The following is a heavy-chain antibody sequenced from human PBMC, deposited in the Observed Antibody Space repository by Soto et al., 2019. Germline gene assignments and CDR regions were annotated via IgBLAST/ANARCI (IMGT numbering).Heavy chain of an antibody. Sequence: QVQLVESGGGVVQPGRSLRLSCAASGFTFSSYAMHWVHQAPGKGLEWVAVISYDGSNKYYADSVKGRFTISRDNSKNTLYLQRNRLRAEDTAVYYCARDGSGYDTQSYYGMAVWGQGTTVTVSS. CDR1: GFTFSSYA. CDR2: ISYDGSNK. CDR3: ARDGSGYDTQSYYGMAV. V-gene: IGHV3-30-3*01. D-gene: IGHD5-12*01. J-gene: IGHJ6*02.